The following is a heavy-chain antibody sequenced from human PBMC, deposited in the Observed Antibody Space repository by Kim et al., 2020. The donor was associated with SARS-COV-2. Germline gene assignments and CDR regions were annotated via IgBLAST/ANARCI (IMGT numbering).Heavy chain of an antibody. V-gene: IGHV3-23*01. CDR3: AKDSSPYRFFDY. D-gene: IGHD6-6*01. CDR1: GISFNSYA. J-gene: IGHJ4*02. Sequence: GGSLRLSCVASGISFNSYAMSWVRQAPGKGLEWVSAINGVGSSTFYSNSVKGRFTISRDNSKNTLFLHMNGLRSEDTAVYLCAKDSSPYRFFDYWGKGTL. CDR2: INGVGSST.